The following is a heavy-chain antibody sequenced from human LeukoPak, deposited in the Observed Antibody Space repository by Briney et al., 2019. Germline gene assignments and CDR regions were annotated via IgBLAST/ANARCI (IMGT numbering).Heavy chain of an antibody. J-gene: IGHJ6*02. Sequence: PGGSLRLSCAASGFTFSTYDMHWVRQAPGKGLEWVSGIGTAGDTFYPGSVKGRFTVSRENAKSFLYLEMNSLRAEDTAVYYCARIFGSGSPRPKSHGMNIWGQGTTVTVSS. CDR1: GFTFSTYD. V-gene: IGHV3-13*01. CDR2: IGTAGDT. CDR3: ARIFGSGSPRPKSHGMNI. D-gene: IGHD3-10*01.